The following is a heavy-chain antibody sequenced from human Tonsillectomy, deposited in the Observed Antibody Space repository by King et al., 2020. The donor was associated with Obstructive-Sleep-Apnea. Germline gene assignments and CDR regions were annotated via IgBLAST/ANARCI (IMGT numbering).Heavy chain of an antibody. V-gene: IGHV4-59*08. CDR1: GGSISNYY. CDR3: ARHRGVEDYGGYGDYFDY. Sequence: VQLQESGPGLWKPSETLSLTCTVSGGSISNYYWSWIRQPPGKGLEWIGYMYYSGNTNFNPSLKSRVTLSADTSKIQFSLRLSSVTAADTAVYYCARHRGVEDYGGYGDYFDYWGQGTLVTVSS. CDR2: MYYSGNT. J-gene: IGHJ4*02. D-gene: IGHD5-12*01.